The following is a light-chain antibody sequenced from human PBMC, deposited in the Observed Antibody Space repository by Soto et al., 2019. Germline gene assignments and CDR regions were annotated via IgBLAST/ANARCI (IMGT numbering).Light chain of an antibody. CDR3: QQYSSLPHT. CDR2: GIS. J-gene: IGKJ2*01. CDR1: QSVTNRY. Sequence: ESVLTQSPGTLSLSQGERATLSCRASQSVTNRYFAWYQQRPGQAPRLLIYGISNRATGIPDRFRGSGSGTDFTLTISRLAPEDFVVYYCQQYSSLPHTFGQGNKLEVK. V-gene: IGKV3-20*01.